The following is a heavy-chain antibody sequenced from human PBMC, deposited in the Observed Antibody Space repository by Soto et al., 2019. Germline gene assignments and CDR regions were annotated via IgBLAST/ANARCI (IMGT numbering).Heavy chain of an antibody. Sequence: EVQLVESGGGLVQPGRSLRLSCVASGFTFHNYAMHWVRQAPGKGLEWVSGISWDSESLDYADSVRGRFTISRDNTKNSLFLQMSSLRPEDTAVYYCAKLYYSEISGHFDYWGQGTLVTVSS. D-gene: IGHD3-22*01. CDR1: GFTFHNYA. V-gene: IGHV3-9*01. CDR3: AKLYYSEISGHFDY. J-gene: IGHJ4*02. CDR2: ISWDSESL.